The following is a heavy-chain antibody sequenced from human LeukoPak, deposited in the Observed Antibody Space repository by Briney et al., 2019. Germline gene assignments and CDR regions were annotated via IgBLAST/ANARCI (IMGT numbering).Heavy chain of an antibody. CDR2: ISAYNGNT. V-gene: IGHV1-18*01. J-gene: IGHJ6*03. Sequence: ASVKVSCKASGYTFTSYGISWVRQAPGQGLEWMGWISAYNGNTNYAQKLQGRVTMTTDTSTSTAYMELRSLRSDDTAVYYCARDKGYDILTGYYYYMGVWGKGTTVTVSS. D-gene: IGHD3-9*01. CDR3: ARDKGYDILTGYYYYMGV. CDR1: GYTFTSYG.